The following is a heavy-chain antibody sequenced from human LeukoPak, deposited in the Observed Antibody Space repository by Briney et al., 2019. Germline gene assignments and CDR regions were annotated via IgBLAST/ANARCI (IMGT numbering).Heavy chain of an antibody. CDR3: ARWAPYIAAAGLDY. Sequence: SETLSLTCTVSGGSISSYYWSWIRQPPGKGLEWIGYIYYSGSTNYNPSLKGRVTISVDTSKNQFSLKLSSVTAADTAVYYCARWAPYIAAAGLDYWGQGTLVTVSS. J-gene: IGHJ4*02. CDR1: GGSISSYY. D-gene: IGHD6-13*01. V-gene: IGHV4-59*01. CDR2: IYYSGST.